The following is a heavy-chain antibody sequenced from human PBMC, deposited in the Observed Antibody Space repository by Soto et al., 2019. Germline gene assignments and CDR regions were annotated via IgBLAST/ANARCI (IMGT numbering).Heavy chain of an antibody. Sequence: QVQLQESGPGLVKPSGTLSLTCAVSGASISSDNWWKWVRQPPGQGLEWIGEVYRSGSTNYDPSLKSRVTISIDMSKNQCSLTLTSVTAADTAMYYCARNGVYSLGSWGQGTLVTVSS. CDR3: ARNGVYSLGS. CDR2: VYRSGST. CDR1: GASISSDNW. J-gene: IGHJ5*02. D-gene: IGHD4-17*01. V-gene: IGHV4-4*02.